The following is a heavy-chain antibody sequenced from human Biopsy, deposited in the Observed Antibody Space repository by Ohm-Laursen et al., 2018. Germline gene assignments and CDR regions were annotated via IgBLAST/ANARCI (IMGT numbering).Heavy chain of an antibody. CDR2: IYYTGST. CDR3: ARHAPSYSGSYWRYFDL. D-gene: IGHD1-26*01. CDR1: GGSISSYY. V-gene: IGHV4-59*08. Sequence: SQTLSLTCAVSGGSISSYYWSWIRQPPGKGLKWIGYIYYTGSTNYNPSLKSRVTISVDTSMNPLSLRLTSVTAADTAVYYCARHAPSYSGSYWRYFDLWGRGTLVTVSS. J-gene: IGHJ2*01.